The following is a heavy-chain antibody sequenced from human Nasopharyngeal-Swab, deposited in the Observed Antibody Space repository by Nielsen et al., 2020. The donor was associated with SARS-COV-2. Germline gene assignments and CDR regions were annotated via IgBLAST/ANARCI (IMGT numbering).Heavy chain of an antibody. V-gene: IGHV3-30-3*01. J-gene: IGHJ4*02. D-gene: IGHD6-19*01. CDR3: ASYAVISSGFVAGLDY. CDR1: GFTFSSYA. CDR2: ISYDGSNK. Sequence: GGSLRLSCAASGFTFSSYAMHWVRQAPGKGLEWAAVISYDGSNKYYADSVKGRFTISRDNSKNTLYLQMNSLRAEDTAVYYCASYAVISSGFVAGLDYWGQGTLVTVSS.